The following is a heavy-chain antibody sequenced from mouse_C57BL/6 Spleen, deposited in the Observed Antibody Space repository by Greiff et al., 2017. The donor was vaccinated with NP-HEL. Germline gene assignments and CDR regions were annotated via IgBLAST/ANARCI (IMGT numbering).Heavy chain of an antibody. Sequence: QVQLKQSGTELVKPGASVKLSCKASGYTFTSYWMHWVKQRPGQGLEWIGNINPSNGGTNYNEKFKSKATLTVDKSSSTAYMQLSSLTSEDSAVYYCARSNWEGYYFDYWGQGTTLTVSA. D-gene: IGHD4-1*01. CDR1: GYTFTSYW. CDR3: ARSNWEGYYFDY. V-gene: IGHV1-53*01. CDR2: INPSNGGT. J-gene: IGHJ2*01.